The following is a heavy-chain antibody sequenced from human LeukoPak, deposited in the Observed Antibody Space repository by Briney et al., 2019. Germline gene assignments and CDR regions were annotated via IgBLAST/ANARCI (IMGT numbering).Heavy chain of an antibody. V-gene: IGHV3-23*01. D-gene: IGHD2-21*02. CDR1: GFTFSSYA. Sequence: SGGSLRLSCAASGFTFSSYAMSWVRQAPGKGLEWVSAISGSGGSTYYADSVKGRFTISRDNSKNTLYLQMNSLRAEDTAVYYCAKIRWGPLSAAFDYWGQGTLVTVSS. CDR2: ISGSGGST. J-gene: IGHJ4*02. CDR3: AKIRWGPLSAAFDY.